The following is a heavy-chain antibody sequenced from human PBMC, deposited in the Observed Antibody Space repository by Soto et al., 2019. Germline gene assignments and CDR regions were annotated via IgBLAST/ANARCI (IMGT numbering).Heavy chain of an antibody. CDR3: ARDPAGTVWFDP. J-gene: IGHJ5*02. D-gene: IGHD6-13*01. V-gene: IGHV1-69*04. CDR2: IIPILGIA. Sequence: GASVKVSCKASGGTFSSYTISWVRQAPGQGLEWMGRIIPILGIANYAQKFQGRVTITADKSTSTAYMELRSLRSDDTAVYYCARDPAGTVWFDPWGQGTLVTVSS. CDR1: GGTFSSYT.